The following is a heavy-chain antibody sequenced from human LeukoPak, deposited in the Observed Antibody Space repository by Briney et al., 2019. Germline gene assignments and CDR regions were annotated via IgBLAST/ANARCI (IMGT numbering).Heavy chain of an antibody. CDR2: ISYDGSNK. Sequence: GGSLRLSCAVSGFTFSSYAMHWVRQAPGKGLEWVAVISYDGSNKYYADSVKGRFTISRDNSKNTLYLQMNSLRAEDTAVYYCARDRPIIVVVITQLMDYWGQGTLVTVSS. J-gene: IGHJ4*02. CDR3: ARDRPIIVVVITQLMDY. V-gene: IGHV3-30*04. CDR1: GFTFSSYA. D-gene: IGHD3-22*01.